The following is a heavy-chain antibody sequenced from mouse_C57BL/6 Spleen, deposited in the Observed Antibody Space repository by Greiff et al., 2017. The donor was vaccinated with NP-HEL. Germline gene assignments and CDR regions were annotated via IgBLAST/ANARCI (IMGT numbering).Heavy chain of an antibody. Sequence: QVQLQQSGAELVRPGASVTLSCKASGYTFTDYEMHWVKQTPVHGLEWIGAIDPETGGTAYNQKFKGKAILTADKSSSTAYMELRSLTSEDSAVYYCTRSFYDGHYVDYWGQGTTLTVSS. J-gene: IGHJ2*01. V-gene: IGHV1-15*01. D-gene: IGHD2-3*01. CDR2: IDPETGGT. CDR1: GYTFTDYE. CDR3: TRSFYDGHYVDY.